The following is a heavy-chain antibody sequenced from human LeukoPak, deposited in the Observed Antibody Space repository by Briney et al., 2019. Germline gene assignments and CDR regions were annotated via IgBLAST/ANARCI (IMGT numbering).Heavy chain of an antibody. CDR2: INPNSGGT. V-gene: IGHV1-2*02. D-gene: IGHD2-2*01. J-gene: IGHJ5*02. CDR3: ARDEDCSSTSCYAGVWFDP. Sequence: ASAKVSCKASGYTFTGYYMHWVRQAPGQGLEWMGWINPNSGGTNYAQKFQGRVTMTGDTSISTAYMELSRLRSDDTAVYYCARDEDCSSTSCYAGVWFDPWGQGTLVTVSS. CDR1: GYTFTGYY.